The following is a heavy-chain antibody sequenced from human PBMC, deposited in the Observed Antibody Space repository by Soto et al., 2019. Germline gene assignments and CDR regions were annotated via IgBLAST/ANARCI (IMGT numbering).Heavy chain of an antibody. D-gene: IGHD5-18*01. V-gene: IGHV4-61*01. CDR1: GGSVSSGSYY. Sequence: SETLSLTCTVSGGSVSSGSYYWSWIRQPPGKGLEWIGYIYYSGSTNYNPSLKSRVTISVDTSKNQFSLKLSSVAAADTAVYYCARKGYSYGYGMDVWGQGTTVTVSS. J-gene: IGHJ6*02. CDR2: IYYSGST. CDR3: ARKGYSYGYGMDV.